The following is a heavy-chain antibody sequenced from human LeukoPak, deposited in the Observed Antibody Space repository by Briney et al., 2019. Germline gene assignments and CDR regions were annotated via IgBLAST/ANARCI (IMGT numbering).Heavy chain of an antibody. CDR1: GFTFSSYW. CDR3: AKDLGRVVVVAAAWDYYGMDV. D-gene: IGHD2-15*01. CDR2: ISYDGSNK. Sequence: GGSLRLSCAASGFTFSSYWMSWVRQAPGKGLEWVAVISYDGSNKYYADSVKGRFTISRDNSKNTLYLQMNSLRAEDTAVYYCAKDLGRVVVVAAAWDYYGMDVWGQGTTVTVSS. V-gene: IGHV3-30*18. J-gene: IGHJ6*02.